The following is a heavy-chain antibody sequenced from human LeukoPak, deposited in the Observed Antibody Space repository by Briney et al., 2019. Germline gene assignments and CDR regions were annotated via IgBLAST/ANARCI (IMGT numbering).Heavy chain of an antibody. CDR1: GGSISSYY. V-gene: IGHV4-59*01. CDR2: IYYSGST. Sequence: SGTLSLTCTVSGGSISSYYWSWIRQPPGKGLEWIGYIYYSGSTNYSPSLKSRVTISVDTSKNQFSLKLSSVTAADTAVYYCAGWYSVDAFDIWGQGTMVTVSS. D-gene: IGHD6-13*01. J-gene: IGHJ3*02. CDR3: AGWYSVDAFDI.